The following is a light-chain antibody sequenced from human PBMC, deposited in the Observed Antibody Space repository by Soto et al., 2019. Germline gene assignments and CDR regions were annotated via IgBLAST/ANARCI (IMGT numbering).Light chain of an antibody. CDR1: QSISDW. CDR2: DAS. Sequence: DIQMTQSPSTLSASVGDRVTIPCRASQSISDWLAWFQLKPGKAPKLLIYDASSLESGVPSRFSGSGSGTEFTLTISSLQPDDFATYYCQQYNNYSTFGQGTKVDIK. V-gene: IGKV1-5*01. CDR3: QQYNNYST. J-gene: IGKJ1*01.